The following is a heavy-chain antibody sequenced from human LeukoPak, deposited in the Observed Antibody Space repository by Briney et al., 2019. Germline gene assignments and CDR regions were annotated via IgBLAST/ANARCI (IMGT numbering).Heavy chain of an antibody. J-gene: IGHJ6*02. V-gene: IGHV3-73*01. CDR3: TRSLGGAYGMDV. CDR1: GFTFSGSA. Sequence: GGSLKLSCAASGFTFSGSAMHWVRQASGKGLEWVGRIRSKANSYATAYAASVKGRFTISRDDSMNTAYLQMSSLKTEDTAVYYCTRSLGGAYGMDVWGQGTTVTVSS. CDR2: IRSKANSYAT. D-gene: IGHD3-10*01.